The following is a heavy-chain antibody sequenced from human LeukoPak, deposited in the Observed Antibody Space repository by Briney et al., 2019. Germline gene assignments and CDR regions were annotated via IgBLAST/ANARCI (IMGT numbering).Heavy chain of an antibody. CDR3: ARDQRGVGDI. CDR2: ITSDGDTT. J-gene: IGHJ3*02. Sequence: GGSLRLSCAASGFTFSTYAMHWVRQAPGKGLEYVSSITSDGDTTYYANSVKGRFTISRDNSKNTLYLQMGSLRADDMAVYFCARDQRGVGDIWGQGTVVTVSS. CDR1: GFTFSTYA. V-gene: IGHV3-64*01. D-gene: IGHD1-26*01.